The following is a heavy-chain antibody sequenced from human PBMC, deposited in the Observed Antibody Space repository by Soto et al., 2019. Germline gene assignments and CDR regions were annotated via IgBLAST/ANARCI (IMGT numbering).Heavy chain of an antibody. CDR1: ASTFPSTG. V-gene: IGHV1-46*01. D-gene: IGHD3-22*01. CDR2: INPYGGAA. J-gene: IGHJ4*02. CDR3: ARDRSHSNDYWLLDY. Sequence: ASLNLSCKASASTFPSTGMHCVRQAPGQGLEWMGIINPYGGAATYAEKFQGRVTMTRDTSTATDYMELSSLRSEDTAMYYCARDRSHSNDYWLLDYWGQGTSVTVSS.